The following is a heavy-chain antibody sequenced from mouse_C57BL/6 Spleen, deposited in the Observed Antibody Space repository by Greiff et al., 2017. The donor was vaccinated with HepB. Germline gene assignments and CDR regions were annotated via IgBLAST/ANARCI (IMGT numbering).Heavy chain of an antibody. CDR2: ISDGGSYT. CDR1: GFTFSSYA. V-gene: IGHV5-4*01. Sequence: EVQLVESGGGLVKPGGSLKLSCAASGFTFSSYAMSWVRQTPEKRLEWVATISDGGSYTYYPDNVKGRFTISRDNAKNNLYLQMSDLKSEDTAMYYCARPYSNYWFAYWGQGTLVTVSA. CDR3: ARPYSNYWFAY. J-gene: IGHJ3*01. D-gene: IGHD2-5*01.